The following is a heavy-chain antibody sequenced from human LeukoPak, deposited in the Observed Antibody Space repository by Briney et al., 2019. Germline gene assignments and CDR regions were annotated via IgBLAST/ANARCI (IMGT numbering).Heavy chain of an antibody. Sequence: SETLSLTCTVSGYSISSGYYWGWIRQPPGKGLEWIGSIYHSGSTYYNPSLKSRVTISVDTSKNQFSLKLSSVTAADTAVYYCARGWAFLDAFGIWGQGTMVTVSS. CDR1: GYSISSGYY. CDR3: ARGWAFLDAFGI. V-gene: IGHV4-38-2*02. CDR2: IYHSGST. D-gene: IGHD2/OR15-2a*01. J-gene: IGHJ3*02.